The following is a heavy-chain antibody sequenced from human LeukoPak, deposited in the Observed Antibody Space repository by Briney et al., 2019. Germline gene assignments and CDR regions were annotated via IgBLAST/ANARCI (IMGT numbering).Heavy chain of an antibody. Sequence: PGGSLRLSCAASGFTFSGCAMTWVRQAPGKGLEWVSSISENGGTTYYADSVRGRFTISRDNSKNTLYLQMNSLRAEDTAVYYCARVSGYDGDYWGQGTLVTVSS. V-gene: IGHV3-23*01. J-gene: IGHJ4*02. CDR2: ISENGGTT. CDR1: GFTFSGCA. D-gene: IGHD5-12*01. CDR3: ARVSGYDGDY.